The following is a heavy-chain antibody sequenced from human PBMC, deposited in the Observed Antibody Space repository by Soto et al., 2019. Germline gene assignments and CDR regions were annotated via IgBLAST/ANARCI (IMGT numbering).Heavy chain of an antibody. J-gene: IGHJ5*02. V-gene: IGHV1-8*01. CDR1: GYTFTSYD. CDR3: ARDHSSSWYVWFDP. Sequence: GASVKVSCKASGYTFTSYDINWVRQATGQGLEWMGWMNPNSGNTGYAQKFQGRVTMTRNTSISTAYMELSSLRSEDTAAYYCARDHSSSWYVWFDPWGQGTLVTVSS. D-gene: IGHD6-13*01. CDR2: MNPNSGNT.